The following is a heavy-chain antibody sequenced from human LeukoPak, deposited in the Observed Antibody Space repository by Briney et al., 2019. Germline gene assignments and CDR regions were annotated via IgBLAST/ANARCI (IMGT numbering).Heavy chain of an antibody. CDR2: ITVSGGST. J-gene: IGHJ4*02. Sequence: GGSLRLSCAASGFTFSSYAMSWVRQAPGKGRERVPAITVSGGSTYYADSLNGRFTISRYNSKNTLYLQKNSLRAENTAVYYCAKGGEWELVGPFDYWGQGTLVTVSS. CDR3: AKGGEWELVGPFDY. CDR1: GFTFSSYA. V-gene: IGHV3-23*01. D-gene: IGHD1-26*01.